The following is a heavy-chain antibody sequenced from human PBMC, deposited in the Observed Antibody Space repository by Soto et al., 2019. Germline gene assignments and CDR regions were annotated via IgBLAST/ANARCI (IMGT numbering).Heavy chain of an antibody. CDR3: TKDCTCFGVCSSYYYYGMDV. D-gene: IGHD2-2*01. V-gene: IGHV3-23*01. J-gene: IGHJ6*02. CDR1: GFTFSSYA. Sequence: PGGSLRLSCAASGFTFSSYAMSWVRQAPGKGLEWVSAISGSGGSTYYADSVKGRFTISRDNSKTTLYLQMNSLRAEDTAVYYYTKDCTCFGVCSSYYYYGMDVWGQGTTVTVSS. CDR2: ISGSGGST.